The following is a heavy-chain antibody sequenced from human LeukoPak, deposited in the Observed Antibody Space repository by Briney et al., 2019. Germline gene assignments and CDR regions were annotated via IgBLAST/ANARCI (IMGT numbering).Heavy chain of an antibody. V-gene: IGHV4-59*01. CDR3: ARGGGYGQQLDYYYYYYMDV. D-gene: IGHD6-13*01. J-gene: IGHJ6*03. Sequence: SETLSLTCTVSGGSISSYYWSWIRQPPGKGLEWIGYIYYSGSTNYNPSLKSRVTISVDTSKNQFSLKLSSVTAADTAVYYCARGGGYGQQLDYYYYYYMDVWGKGTTVTISS. CDR1: GGSISSYY. CDR2: IYYSGST.